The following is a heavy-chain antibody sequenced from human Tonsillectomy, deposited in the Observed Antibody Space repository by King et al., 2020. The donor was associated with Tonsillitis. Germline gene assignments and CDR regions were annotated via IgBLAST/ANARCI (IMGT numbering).Heavy chain of an antibody. Sequence: LQLQESGPGLVKPSETLSLTCTVSGGSISSSSYYWGWIRQPPGKGLEWIGSIYYSGSTYYNPSLKSRVTISVDTSKNQFSLKLSSVTAADTAVYYCARPRDSSGYYDYWGQGTLVTVSS. J-gene: IGHJ4*02. CDR2: IYYSGST. CDR3: ARPRDSSGYYDY. V-gene: IGHV4-39*07. CDR1: GGSISSSSYY. D-gene: IGHD3-22*01.